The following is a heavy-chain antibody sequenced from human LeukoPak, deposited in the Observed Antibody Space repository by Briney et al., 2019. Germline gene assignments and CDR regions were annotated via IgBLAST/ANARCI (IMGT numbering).Heavy chain of an antibody. CDR1: GFTFGDYF. V-gene: IGHV3-11*01. Sequence: GGSLRLSCAASGFTFGDYFMSWVRQAPGKGLEWVSFISSSGTTTYYEDSVKGRFTISRDNAKTSLFLQMNSLRVEDTAAYYCARVGHYYESSGYLRYYFGLDVWGPGTTVTVSS. J-gene: IGHJ6*02. D-gene: IGHD3-22*01. CDR2: ISSSGTTT. CDR3: ARVGHYYESSGYLRYYFGLDV.